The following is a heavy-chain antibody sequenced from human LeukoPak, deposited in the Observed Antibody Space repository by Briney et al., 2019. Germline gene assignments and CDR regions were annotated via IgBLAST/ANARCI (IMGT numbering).Heavy chain of an antibody. Sequence: SETLSLTCAVYGGSFSGYYWSWIRQPPGKGLEWIGEINHSGSTNYNPSLKSRVAISVDTSKNQFSLKLSSVTAADTAVYYCARGKTYYYGSGSYGPRFDCWGQGTLVTVSS. CDR1: GGSFSGYY. V-gene: IGHV4-34*01. CDR3: ARGKTYYYGSGSYGPRFDC. CDR2: INHSGST. D-gene: IGHD3-10*01. J-gene: IGHJ4*02.